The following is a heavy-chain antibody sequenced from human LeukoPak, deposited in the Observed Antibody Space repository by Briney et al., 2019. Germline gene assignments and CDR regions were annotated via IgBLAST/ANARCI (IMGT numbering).Heavy chain of an antibody. Sequence: SETLSLTCSVSGGSVSSSLNKWSWIRQPPGKGLEWIGEISYSRSASYNPSLRSRVTISIDTSTNQFSLTLDSVTAADTAVYYCATEAECSGGSCYSYGWFDPWGQGTQVIVSS. J-gene: IGHJ5*02. CDR2: ISYSRSA. V-gene: IGHV4-61*01. D-gene: IGHD2-15*01. CDR1: GGSVSSSLNK. CDR3: ATEAECSGGSCYSYGWFDP.